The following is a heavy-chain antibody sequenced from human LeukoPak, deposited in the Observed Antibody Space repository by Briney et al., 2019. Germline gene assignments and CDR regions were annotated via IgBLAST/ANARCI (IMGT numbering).Heavy chain of an antibody. Sequence: GGSLRPSCAASGFTFSSYWMTWVRQAPGKGLEWVANIKQDGSAKYYVDSVKGRFTISRDNAKNSLFLQMNSLRAEDSAVYYCARDEGGSYSFDYWGQGTLATVSS. D-gene: IGHD1-26*01. CDR3: ARDEGGSYSFDY. CDR1: GFTFSSYW. J-gene: IGHJ4*02. CDR2: IKQDGSAK. V-gene: IGHV3-7*01.